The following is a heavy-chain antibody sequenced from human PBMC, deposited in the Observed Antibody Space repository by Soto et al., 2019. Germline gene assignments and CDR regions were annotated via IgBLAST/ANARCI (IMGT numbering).Heavy chain of an antibody. CDR3: ARGVVVVAATLLGPDY. CDR2: INAGNGNT. CDR1: GYTFTSYA. V-gene: IGHV1-3*01. D-gene: IGHD2-15*01. J-gene: IGHJ4*02. Sequence: QVQLVQSGAEVKKPGASVKVSCKASGYTFTSYAMHWVRQAPGQRLEWMGWINAGNGNTKYSQKFQGRVTITRDTAASTAYMELSSLRSEDTAVYYCARGVVVVAATLLGPDYWGQGPLVTVSS.